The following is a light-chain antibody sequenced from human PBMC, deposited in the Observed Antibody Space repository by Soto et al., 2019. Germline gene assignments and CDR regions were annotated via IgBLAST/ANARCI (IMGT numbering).Light chain of an antibody. CDR1: QSVSSN. V-gene: IGKV3-15*01. CDR3: QQYNDWPPWT. CDR2: GAS. Sequence: EIEMTQSPATLSVSPGERATLSCRASQSVSSNLAWYQQKPGQAPRLLIYGASTRATGIPARFSGSGSGTEFTLTISSLHSEDFAVYYCQQYNDWPPWTFGQVTKVDIK. J-gene: IGKJ1*01.